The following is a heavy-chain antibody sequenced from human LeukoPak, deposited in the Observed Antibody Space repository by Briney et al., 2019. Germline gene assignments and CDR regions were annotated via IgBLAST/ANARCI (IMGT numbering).Heavy chain of an antibody. V-gene: IGHV3-73*01. CDR2: IRSKANSYAT. CDR3: TRRTGSGWYWYY. D-gene: IGHD6-19*01. J-gene: IGHJ4*02. Sequence: GGSLRLSCAASGFIFSSYAMSWVRQASGKGLEWVGRIRSKANSYATAYAASVKGRFTISRDDSKNTAYLQMNSLKTEDTAVYYCTRRTGSGWYWYYWGQGTLVTVSS. CDR1: GFIFSSYA.